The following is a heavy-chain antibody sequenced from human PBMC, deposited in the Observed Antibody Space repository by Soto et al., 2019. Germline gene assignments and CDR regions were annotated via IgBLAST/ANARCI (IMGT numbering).Heavy chain of an antibody. CDR2: INPNSGGT. V-gene: IGHV1-2*02. Sequence: GASVKVSCKASGYTFTGYYMHWVRQAPGQGLEWMGWINPNSGGTNYAQKFQGRVTMTRDTSISTAYMELSRLRSDDTAVYYCARVPGIAAQMDWFDPWGQGVQVTVSS. CDR1: GYTFTGYY. D-gene: IGHD6-13*01. CDR3: ARVPGIAAQMDWFDP. J-gene: IGHJ5*02.